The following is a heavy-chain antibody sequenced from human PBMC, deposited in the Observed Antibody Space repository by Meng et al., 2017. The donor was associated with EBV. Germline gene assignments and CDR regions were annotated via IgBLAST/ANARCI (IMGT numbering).Heavy chain of an antibody. Sequence: QVQVVQSGGEVKKLXXSVKVXCKTSGYMFANYGIHWVRRAPGHGLEWLGWVNNVNGDTNYAQKFQDRVTMTTDTSTTTVTMELRSLRYDDTAEYYCARESSGSGWSFDIWGQGTLVTVSS. V-gene: IGHV1-18*01. CDR1: GYMFANYG. D-gene: IGHD6-19*01. CDR2: VNNVNGDT. J-gene: IGHJ4*02. CDR3: ARESSGSGWSFDI.